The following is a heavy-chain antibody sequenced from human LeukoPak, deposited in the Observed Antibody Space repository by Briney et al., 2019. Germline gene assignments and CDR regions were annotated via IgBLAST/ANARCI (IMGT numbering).Heavy chain of an antibody. CDR1: GGSFSGYY. J-gene: IGHJ5*02. D-gene: IGHD2-15*01. V-gene: IGHV4-34*01. CDR2: IKHSGST. Sequence: SETLSLTCAVYGGSFSGYYWSWIRQPPGKGLEWIGEIKHSGSTNYNPSLKSRVTISVDTSKNQFSLKLSSVTAADTAVYYCARGRTRPGVVVVAATPGVRAFRFDPWGQGTLVTVSS. CDR3: ARGRTRPGVVVVAATPGVRAFRFDP.